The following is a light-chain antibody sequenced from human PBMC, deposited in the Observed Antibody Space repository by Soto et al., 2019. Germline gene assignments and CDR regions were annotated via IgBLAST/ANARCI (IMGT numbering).Light chain of an antibody. Sequence: EIVLTQSPGTLSLSPGDRATLSCRASQSIRSNYLAWYQRKPGQAPRLLIYDASTRATAIPDRFSGSGSGTDFTLTIRRLEPEDFAVYYCHQYGSSLWTFGQGTKVKI. CDR2: DAS. V-gene: IGKV3-20*01. J-gene: IGKJ1*01. CDR3: HQYGSSLWT. CDR1: QSIRSNY.